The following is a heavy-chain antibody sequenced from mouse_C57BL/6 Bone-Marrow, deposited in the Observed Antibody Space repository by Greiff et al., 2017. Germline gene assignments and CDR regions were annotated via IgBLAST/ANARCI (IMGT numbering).Heavy chain of an antibody. CDR3: ARGDYDGYWYFDV. V-gene: IGHV5-2*01. J-gene: IGHJ1*03. Sequence: EVKVVESGGGLVQPGESLKLSCESNEYEFPSHDMSWVRKTPEKRLELVAAINSDGGSTYYPDTMERRFIISRDNTKKTLYLQMSSLRSEDTALYYCARGDYDGYWYFDVWGTGTTVTVSS. D-gene: IGHD2-4*01. CDR2: INSDGGST. CDR1: EYEFPSHD.